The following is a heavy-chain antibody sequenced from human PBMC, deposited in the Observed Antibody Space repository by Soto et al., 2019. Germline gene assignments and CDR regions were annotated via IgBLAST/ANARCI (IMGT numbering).Heavy chain of an antibody. D-gene: IGHD3-16*01. CDR3: AKGGIPHYYYYGMDV. Sequence: GGSLRLSCAASGFTFSSYAMSWVRQAPGKGLEWVSAISGSGGSTYYADSVKGRFTISRDNSKNTLYLQMNSLRAEDTAVYYCAKGGIPHYYYYGMDVWGQGTTVTVSS. V-gene: IGHV3-23*01. J-gene: IGHJ6*02. CDR2: ISGSGGST. CDR1: GFTFSSYA.